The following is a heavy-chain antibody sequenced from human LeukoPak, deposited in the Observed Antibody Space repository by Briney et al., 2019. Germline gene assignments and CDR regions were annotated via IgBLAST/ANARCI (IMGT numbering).Heavy chain of an antibody. Sequence: SETLSLTCTVSGGSISSYYWSWIRQPPGKGLEWIGYIYYSGSTNYNPSLKSRVTISVDTSKNQFSLKLSSVAAADTAVYYCARHGGYQYNWFDPWGQGTLVTVSS. J-gene: IGHJ5*02. CDR1: GGSISSYY. CDR2: IYYSGST. V-gene: IGHV4-59*08. CDR3: ARHGGYQYNWFDP. D-gene: IGHD6-25*01.